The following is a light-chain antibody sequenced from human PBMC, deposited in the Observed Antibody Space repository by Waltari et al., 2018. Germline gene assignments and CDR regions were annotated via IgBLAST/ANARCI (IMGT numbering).Light chain of an antibody. Sequence: QLVLTQSPSASASLGASVKLTCTLSSWHSSNAIAWHHQQPEKGPRYLMKVNSDGSHSKGDEIPDRFSGSSSGAERYLTISSLQSEDEADYYCQTGGHGTWVFGGGTKLTVL. CDR1: SWHSSNA. CDR3: QTGGHGTWV. J-gene: IGLJ3*02. V-gene: IGLV4-69*01. CDR2: VNSDGSH.